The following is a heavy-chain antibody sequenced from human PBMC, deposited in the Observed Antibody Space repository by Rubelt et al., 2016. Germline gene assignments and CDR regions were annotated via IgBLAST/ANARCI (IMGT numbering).Heavy chain of an antibody. J-gene: IGHJ3*02. D-gene: IGHD6-13*01. V-gene: IGHV1-69*01. CDR3: ARGGAAAADDNDAFDI. CDR1: GGTFSSYA. CDR2: IIPIFGTA. Sequence: QVQLVQSGAEVKKPGSSVKVSCKASGGTFSSYAISWVRQAPGQGLEWMGGIIPIFGTANYAQKFQGRVTITADESTSTAYMELSSLRSEDTAVYYCARGGAAAADDNDAFDIWGQGTMATVSS.